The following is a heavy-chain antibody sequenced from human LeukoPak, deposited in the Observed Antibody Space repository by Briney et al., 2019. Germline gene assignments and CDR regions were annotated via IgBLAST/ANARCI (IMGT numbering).Heavy chain of an antibody. Sequence: GGSLRLSCAASGFTFSSYAMSWVRQAPGKGHEWVATIKEDGSDKYYVDSVRGRFTISRDNAENSLNLQMNSLTAEDTALYYCVRDGIRDIPGVITIRYDYWGQGTLVTVSS. CDR3: VRDGIRDIPGVITIRYDY. CDR2: IKEDGSDK. D-gene: IGHD3-10*01. CDR1: GFTFSSYA. V-gene: IGHV3-7*05. J-gene: IGHJ4*02.